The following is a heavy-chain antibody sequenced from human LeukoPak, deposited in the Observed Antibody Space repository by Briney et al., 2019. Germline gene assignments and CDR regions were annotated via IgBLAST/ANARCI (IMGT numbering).Heavy chain of an antibody. CDR3: GKDKSSGQWLVQGIDY. CDR2: IYYSGST. J-gene: IGHJ4*02. V-gene: IGHV4-39*07. CDR1: GGSISNSAYY. D-gene: IGHD6-19*01. Sequence: SETLSLTCSVSGGSISNSAYYWGWIRQPPGKGLEWIGSIYYSGSTFYNSSLKSRVTISVDTSKNRLSLKLSSVTAEDTAVYYCGKDKSSGQWLVQGIDYWGQGTLVTVSS.